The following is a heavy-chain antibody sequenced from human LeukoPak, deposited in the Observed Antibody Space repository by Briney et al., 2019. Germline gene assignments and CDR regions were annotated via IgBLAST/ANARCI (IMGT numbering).Heavy chain of an antibody. CDR2: VYSGGST. Sequence: GGSLRLSCTASGFIVTDNYINWVRQAPGKGLEWVSLVYSGGSTYYADSVKGRFTISRDNSKNMVYLQMNSLRAEDTAMYYCARDPPAVLVDTYGWGQGTLVTVSS. V-gene: IGHV3-66*01. CDR3: ARDPPAVLVDTYG. CDR1: GFIVTDNY. J-gene: IGHJ4*02. D-gene: IGHD2/OR15-2a*01.